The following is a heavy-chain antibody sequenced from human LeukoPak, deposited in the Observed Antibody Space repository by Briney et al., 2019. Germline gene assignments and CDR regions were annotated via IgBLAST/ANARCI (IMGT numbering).Heavy chain of an antibody. CDR2: IAYDGGGR. Sequence: GGSLRLSCAASGFTFSNYGLHWVRQAPGKGLDWVAVIAYDGGGRFYAGSVKGRFTISRDNSKDTLYLQMNGLRAEDTAVYYCARDADDSSGFDYYYGMDVWGQGTTVTVSS. J-gene: IGHJ6*02. CDR1: GFTFSNYG. CDR3: ARDADDSSGFDYYYGMDV. D-gene: IGHD3-22*01. V-gene: IGHV3-30*03.